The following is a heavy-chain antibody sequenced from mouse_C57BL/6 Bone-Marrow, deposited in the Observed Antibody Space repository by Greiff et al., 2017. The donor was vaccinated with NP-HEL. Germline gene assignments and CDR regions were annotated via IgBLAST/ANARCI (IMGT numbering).Heavy chain of an antibody. CDR3: ARYDGYYYAMDY. D-gene: IGHD2-3*01. CDR1: GYTFTSYG. CDR2: IYPRSGNT. Sequence: VQLVESGAELARPGASVKLSCKASGYTFTSYGISWVKQRPGPGLEWIGEIYPRSGNTYYNEKFKGKATLTADKSSSTAYMELRSLTSEDSAVYFCARYDGYYYAMDYWGQGTSVTVSS. J-gene: IGHJ4*01. V-gene: IGHV1-81*01.